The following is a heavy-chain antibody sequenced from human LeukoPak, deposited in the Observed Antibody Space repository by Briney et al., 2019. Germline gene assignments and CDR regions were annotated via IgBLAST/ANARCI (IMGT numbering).Heavy chain of an antibody. J-gene: IGHJ4*02. Sequence: SETLSLTCTVSGGSISSYYWSWIRQPPGKGLEWIGYIYYSGSTNYNPSLKSRVTISVDTCKNQFSLKLSSVTAADTAVYYCAGRSYSSGWSYWGQGTLVTVSS. V-gene: IGHV4-59*01. CDR1: GGSISSYY. CDR2: IYYSGST. D-gene: IGHD6-19*01. CDR3: AGRSYSSGWSY.